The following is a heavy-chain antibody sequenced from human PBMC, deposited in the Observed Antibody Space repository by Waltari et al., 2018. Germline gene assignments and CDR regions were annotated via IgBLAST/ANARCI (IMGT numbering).Heavy chain of an antibody. J-gene: IGHJ4*02. CDR2: IIPILGIA. CDR3: ARDGPSTVTPTFDS. D-gene: IGHD4-17*01. Sequence: QVQLVQSGAEVKKPGSSVKVSCKASGGTFSSYAISWVRQAPGQGLEWMGGIIPILGIANYSQQFQGRVTITADESTSTAYMELSSLRSEDTAVSYCARDGPSTVTPTFDSWGQGTLVTVSS. CDR1: GGTFSSYA. V-gene: IGHV1-69*04.